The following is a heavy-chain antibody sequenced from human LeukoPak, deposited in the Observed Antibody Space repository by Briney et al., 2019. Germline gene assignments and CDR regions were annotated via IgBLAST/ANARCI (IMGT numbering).Heavy chain of an antibody. Sequence: PGGSLRLSCAASGFTFSDHYMDWVRQAPGKGLEWVGRTRDKANSYTTEYAASVKGRFTISRDDSKNSLYLQMNSLKTEDTAVYYCAILTTAKTGFDYWGQGTLVTVSS. D-gene: IGHD4/OR15-4a*01. J-gene: IGHJ4*02. V-gene: IGHV3-72*01. CDR2: TRDKANSYTT. CDR1: GFTFSDHY. CDR3: AILTTAKTGFDY.